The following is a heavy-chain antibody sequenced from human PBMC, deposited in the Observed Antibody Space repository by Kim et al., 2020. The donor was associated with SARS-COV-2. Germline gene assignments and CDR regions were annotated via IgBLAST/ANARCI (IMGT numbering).Heavy chain of an antibody. CDR2: LNEDGSTT. D-gene: IGHD5-12*01. V-gene: IGHV3-74*01. Sequence: GGSLRLSCAASGFTFSNYWMHWVRQAPGKGPVWVSRLNEDGSTTNYADSVKGRFTISRDNARNTLYLQMDSLRAEDTAHYYCVRDLVGSDDLWGQGTLVTVSS. CDR3: VRDLVGSDDL. CDR1: GFTFSNYW. J-gene: IGHJ5*02.